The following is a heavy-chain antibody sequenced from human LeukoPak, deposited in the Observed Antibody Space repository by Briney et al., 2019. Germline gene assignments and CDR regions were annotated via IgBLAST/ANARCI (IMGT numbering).Heavy chain of an antibody. Sequence: PSETLSLTCAVYGGSFSGYYWSWIRQSPGKGLEWIGEINHSGSTNYNPSLKSRVTISVDTSKNQFSLKLSSVTAADTAVYYCARGLRSSSGAIDPWGQGTLVTVSS. J-gene: IGHJ5*02. CDR2: INHSGST. CDR1: GGSFSGYY. V-gene: IGHV4-34*01. CDR3: ARGLRSSSGAIDP. D-gene: IGHD6-13*01.